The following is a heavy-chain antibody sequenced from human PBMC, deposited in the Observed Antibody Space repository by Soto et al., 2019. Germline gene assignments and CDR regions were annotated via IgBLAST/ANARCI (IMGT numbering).Heavy chain of an antibody. CDR3: ARSAVSPSAGLIGPFDY. CDR2: INAGNGNT. V-gene: IGHV1-3*05. CDR1: GYTFTGYA. Sequence: QVQLVQSGAAEKKPGASVKVSCKASGYTFTGYAMHWVRQAPGQRLEWMGWINAGNGNTKYSQKFQGRVTMTRDTSASTAYMELSSLRSEDTAIYYCARSAVSPSAGLIGPFDYWGQGNLVTVSS. D-gene: IGHD3-16*02. J-gene: IGHJ4*02.